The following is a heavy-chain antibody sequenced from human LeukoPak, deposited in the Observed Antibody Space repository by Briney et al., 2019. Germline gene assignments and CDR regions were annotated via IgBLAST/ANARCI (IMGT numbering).Heavy chain of an antibody. D-gene: IGHD3-16*01. CDR1: GFTFGYYA. J-gene: IGHJ4*02. V-gene: IGHV3-23*01. CDR2: ITGGGDT. Sequence: GGSLRLSCAASGFTFGYYAMAWVRQTPGQELEWVSSITGGGDTFYADSAQGRFTISIDNSTKMLYLQLRGLKVDDTDVYFCVSGSTPGEGYYFSYWGQGTLVTVSS. CDR3: VSGSTPGEGYYFSY.